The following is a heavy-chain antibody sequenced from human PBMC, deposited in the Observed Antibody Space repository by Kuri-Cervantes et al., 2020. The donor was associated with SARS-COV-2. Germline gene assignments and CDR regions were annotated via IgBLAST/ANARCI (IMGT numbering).Heavy chain of an antibody. CDR2: INAGNGNT. CDR3: ARSEGRDSSGYYY. Sequence: ASVKVSCKASGYTFTSYAMHWVRQAPGQRLEWMGWINAGNGNTKYSQKFQGRVTMTTDTSTSTAYMELRSLRSDDTAVYYCARSEGRDSSGYYYWGQGTLVTVSS. CDR1: GYTFTSYA. V-gene: IGHV1-3*01. J-gene: IGHJ4*02. D-gene: IGHD3-22*01.